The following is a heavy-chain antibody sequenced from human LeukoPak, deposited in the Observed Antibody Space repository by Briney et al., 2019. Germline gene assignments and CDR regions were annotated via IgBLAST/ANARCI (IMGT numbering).Heavy chain of an antibody. CDR3: AREQSRGAYRTADY. J-gene: IGHJ4*02. Sequence: GGSLRLSCAASGFTFSSYAMSWVRQAPGKGLEWVSAISGGGGSTYYADSVKGRFTISRDNSKNTLYLHMDGLRVEDTALYYCAREQSRGAYRTADYWGQGTLVTVSS. CDR1: GFTFSSYA. V-gene: IGHV3-23*01. CDR2: ISGGGGST. D-gene: IGHD6-19*01.